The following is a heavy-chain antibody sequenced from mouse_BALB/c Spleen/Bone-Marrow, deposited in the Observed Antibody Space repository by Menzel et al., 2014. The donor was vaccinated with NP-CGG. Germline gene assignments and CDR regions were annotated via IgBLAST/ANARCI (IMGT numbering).Heavy chain of an antibody. CDR2: IRNKANGYTT. CDR1: GFTFTDYY. Sequence: DVKLVESGGGLVQPGGSLRLSCANSGFTFTDYYMSWVRQPPGKALEWLGFIRNKANGYTTGYSASVKGRFTISRDNSQIILYLQMNTLRAEDSATYYFARDNYYGIYWYFDFWGAGTTVTVSS. J-gene: IGHJ1*01. CDR3: ARDNYYGIYWYFDF. V-gene: IGHV7-3*02. D-gene: IGHD1-1*01.